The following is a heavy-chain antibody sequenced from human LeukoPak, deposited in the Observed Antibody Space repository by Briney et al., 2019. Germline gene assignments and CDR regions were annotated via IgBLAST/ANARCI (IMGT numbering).Heavy chain of an antibody. Sequence: SVKVSCKASGGTFSSYAISWVRQAPGQGLEWMGGIIPIFGTANYAQKFQGRVTITTDESTSTAYMELSSLRSGDTAVYYCATSVGDYYYYYMDVWGKGTTVTVSS. V-gene: IGHV1-69*05. CDR1: GGTFSSYA. J-gene: IGHJ6*03. CDR3: ATSVGDYYYYYMDV. CDR2: IIPIFGTA. D-gene: IGHD4-23*01.